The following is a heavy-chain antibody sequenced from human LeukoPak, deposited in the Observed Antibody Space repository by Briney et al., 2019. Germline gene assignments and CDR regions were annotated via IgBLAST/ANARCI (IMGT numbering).Heavy chain of an antibody. D-gene: IGHD3-22*01. CDR1: GYTFTSYD. CDR2: MNPSNGDT. CDR3: AADGPADLFDGSEDPPRDAFEI. V-gene: IGHV1-8*01. J-gene: IGHJ3*02. Sequence: ASVKVSCKASGYTFTSYDINWVRQATGQGLEWMGWMNPSNGDTGYAQKFQGRVTMTRSTSISTAYMELSSLRSEDTAVFYCAADGPADLFDGSEDPPRDAFEIWGQGTMVTVSS.